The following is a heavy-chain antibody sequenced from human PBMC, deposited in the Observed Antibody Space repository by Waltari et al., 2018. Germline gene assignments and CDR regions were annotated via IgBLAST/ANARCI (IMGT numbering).Heavy chain of an antibody. J-gene: IGHJ4*02. CDR3: ARVPGLYDILTGYYGYYFDY. CDR1: GGSISSSSYY. CDR2: IYYSGSI. Sequence: QLQLQESGPGLVKPSETLSLTCTVSGGSISSSSYYWGWIRQPPGKGLEWIGSIYYSGSIEDNPSRKSRGTIAVDTSKNQFSLKRSSVTAADTAVYYCARVPGLYDILTGYYGYYFDYWGQGTLVTVSS. V-gene: IGHV4-39*07. D-gene: IGHD3-9*01.